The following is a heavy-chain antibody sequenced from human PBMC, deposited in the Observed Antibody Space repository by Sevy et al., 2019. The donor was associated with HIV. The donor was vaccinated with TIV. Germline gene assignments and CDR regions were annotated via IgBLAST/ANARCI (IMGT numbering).Heavy chain of an antibody. CDR3: AKDYSAGITMVRGAYRARGDYFDY. CDR1: GFTFRTSG. V-gene: IGHV3-30*18. J-gene: IGHJ4*02. D-gene: IGHD3-10*01. Sequence: GGSLRLSCVTSGFTFRTSGMHWVRQSPGKGLEWVAVISYDEAHKNYADTVKGRFSISKDNSKNTLYLQMSSLRTEDKAMYYCAKDYSAGITMVRGAYRARGDYFDYWGQGTQVTVSS. CDR2: ISYDEAHK.